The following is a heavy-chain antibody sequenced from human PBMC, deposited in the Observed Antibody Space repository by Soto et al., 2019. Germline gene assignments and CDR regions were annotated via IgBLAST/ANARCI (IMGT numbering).Heavy chain of an antibody. Sequence: GGSLRLSCAVSGFTFSAFWITWVRQAPGKELEWVSYISRSSSYIYYADSVKGRFTISRDNSKNTLYLQMNNLGAEDTATYYCAKSYFFSWYDSWGQGTLVTVSS. CDR2: ISRSSSYI. CDR1: GFTFSAFW. V-gene: IGHV3-21*04. J-gene: IGHJ5*01. CDR3: AKSYFFSWYDS. D-gene: IGHD3-10*01.